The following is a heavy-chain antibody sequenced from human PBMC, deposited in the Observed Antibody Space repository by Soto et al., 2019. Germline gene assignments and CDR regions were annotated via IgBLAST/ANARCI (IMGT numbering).Heavy chain of an antibody. J-gene: IGHJ6*02. D-gene: IGHD2-15*01. Sequence: GGSLRLSCAASGFTFDDYAMHWVRQAPGKGLEWVSGISWNSGSIGYADSVKGRFTIPRDNAKNSLYLQMNSLRAEDTALYYCAKDKVVAANYYYGMDVWGQGTTVTVSS. V-gene: IGHV3-9*01. CDR2: ISWNSGSI. CDR3: AKDKVVAANYYYGMDV. CDR1: GFTFDDYA.